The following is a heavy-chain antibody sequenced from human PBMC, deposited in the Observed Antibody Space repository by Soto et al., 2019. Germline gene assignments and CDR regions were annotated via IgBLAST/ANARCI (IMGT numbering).Heavy chain of an antibody. Sequence: SVKVSCKASGGTFSSYAISWVRQAPGQGLEWMGGIIPIFGTANYAQKFQGRVTITADKSTSTAYMELSSLRSEDTAVYYCARRVGYSYGFDYYYYGMDVWGQGTTVTAP. V-gene: IGHV1-69*06. CDR1: GGTFSSYA. D-gene: IGHD5-18*01. CDR2: IIPIFGTA. J-gene: IGHJ6*02. CDR3: ARRVGYSYGFDYYYYGMDV.